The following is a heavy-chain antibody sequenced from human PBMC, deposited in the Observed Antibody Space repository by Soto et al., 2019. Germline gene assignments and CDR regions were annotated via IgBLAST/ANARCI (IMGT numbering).Heavy chain of an antibody. D-gene: IGHD6-6*01. CDR3: ARGKAGRPWWFDP. V-gene: IGHV1-8*01. CDR2: MNPNSGNT. Sequence: SVKVSCKASGYTFTSYDINWVRQATGQGLEWMGWMNPNSGNTGYAQKFQGRVTMTRNTSISTAYMELSSLRSEDTALYYCARGKAGRPWWFDPWGQGTQVTVSS. J-gene: IGHJ5*02. CDR1: GYTFTSYD.